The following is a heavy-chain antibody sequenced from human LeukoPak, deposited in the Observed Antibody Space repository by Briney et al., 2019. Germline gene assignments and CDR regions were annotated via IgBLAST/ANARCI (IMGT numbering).Heavy chain of an antibody. D-gene: IGHD3-10*01. CDR1: GVTFNSYW. Sequence: GGSLRLSCAASGVTFNSYWMHWVRQAPGKGLVWVSRINTDGSSTRYADSVMGRVTISRDNAKNTLYLQMNSLRAEDTAVYYCARGPQYSYGSGSYYDGLFNYWGQGTLVTVSS. J-gene: IGHJ4*02. V-gene: IGHV3-74*01. CDR3: ARGPQYSYGSGSYYDGLFNY. CDR2: INTDGSST.